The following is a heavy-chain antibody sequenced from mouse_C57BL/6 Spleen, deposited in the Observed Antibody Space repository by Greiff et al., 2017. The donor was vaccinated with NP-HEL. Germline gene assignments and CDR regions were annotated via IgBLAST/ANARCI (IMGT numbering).Heavy chain of an antibody. J-gene: IGHJ4*01. D-gene: IGHD1-1*01. V-gene: IGHV14-4*01. CDR2: IDPENGDT. Sequence: EVQLQQSGAELVRPGASVKLSCTASGFNIKDDYMHWVKQRPEQGLEWIGWIDPENGDTEYAPKFQGKATITADTSSNTAYLQLSSLTSEDTAVYYCTTITTVVDRWENYWGQGTSVTVSS. CDR3: TTITTVVDRWENY. CDR1: GFNIKDDY.